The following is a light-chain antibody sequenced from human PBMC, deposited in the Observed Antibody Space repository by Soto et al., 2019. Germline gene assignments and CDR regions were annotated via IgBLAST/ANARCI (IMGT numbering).Light chain of an antibody. CDR1: QSVSSSY. CDR2: GAS. CDR3: QQYGSSPVT. Sequence: EIVLTQSPGTLSLSPGERATLSCRASQSVSSSYLAWYQQKPGQAPRLLIYGASSRATGIPDRFSGSGSGTDFTLTISSLEPEDFAFYYCQQYGSSPVTFGQGTKLEIK. J-gene: IGKJ2*01. V-gene: IGKV3-20*01.